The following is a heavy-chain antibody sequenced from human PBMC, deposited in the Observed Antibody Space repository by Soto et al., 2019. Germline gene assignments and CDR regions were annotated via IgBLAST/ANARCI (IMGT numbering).Heavy chain of an antibody. J-gene: IGHJ4*02. V-gene: IGHV4-34*01. D-gene: IGHD3-9*01. CDR3: ARDKMTGLFDY. Sequence: QVQLQQWGAGLLKPSETLSLTCAVYGGSFSGYYWTWIRQPPGTGLEWIGEINHSGITNYNPSLKSRVTISVDTSKNQFSLKLTSVTAADTAVYYCARDKMTGLFDYWGQGTRVTVSS. CDR1: GGSFSGYY. CDR2: INHSGIT.